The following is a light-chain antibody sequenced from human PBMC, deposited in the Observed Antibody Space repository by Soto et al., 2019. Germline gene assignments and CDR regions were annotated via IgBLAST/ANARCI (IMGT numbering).Light chain of an antibody. CDR3: RQYGSSPSYT. J-gene: IGKJ2*01. Sequence: EIVLTQSPGTLSLSPGERATLSCRASQSVSSSSYLAWYQQKPGQAPRLLIYGASSRATGIPDRFSGSGSATDFTLTISILEPEDFAVYYCRQYGSSPSYTFGQGTQLEIK. CDR1: QSVSSSSY. CDR2: GAS. V-gene: IGKV3-20*01.